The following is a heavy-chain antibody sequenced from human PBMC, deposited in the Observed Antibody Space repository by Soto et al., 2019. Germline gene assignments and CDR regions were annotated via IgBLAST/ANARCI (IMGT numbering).Heavy chain of an antibody. J-gene: IGHJ5*02. CDR1: GGSISSGGYY. D-gene: IGHD3-10*01. CDR2: IYYSGST. Sequence: SETLSLTCTVSGGSISSGGYYWSWIRQHPGKGLEWIGYIYYSGSTYYNPSLKSRVTISVDTSKKQFSLTLSSVTVADTAVYYCARDLYGSGSYYDNWFAAGGQGTLVTVSS. V-gene: IGHV4-31*03. CDR3: ARDLYGSGSYYDNWFAA.